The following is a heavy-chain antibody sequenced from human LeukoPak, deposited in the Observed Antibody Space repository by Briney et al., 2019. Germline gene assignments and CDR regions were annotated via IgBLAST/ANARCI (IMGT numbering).Heavy chain of an antibody. CDR3: ARDFYDSSGYNDAFDI. J-gene: IGHJ3*02. Sequence: GGSLRLSCAASGFTFSNAWMSWVRQAPGKGLEWVSSISSSSSYIYYADSVKGRFTISRDNAKNSLYLQMNSLRAEDTAVYYCARDFYDSSGYNDAFDIWGQGTMVTVSS. CDR2: ISSSSSYI. CDR1: GFTFSNAW. D-gene: IGHD3-22*01. V-gene: IGHV3-21*01.